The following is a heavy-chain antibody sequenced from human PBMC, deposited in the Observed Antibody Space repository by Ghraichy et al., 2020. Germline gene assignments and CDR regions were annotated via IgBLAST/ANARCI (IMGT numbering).Heavy chain of an antibody. D-gene: IGHD5-18*01. CDR2: IYDSGRT. V-gene: IGHV4-39*02. J-gene: IGHJ5*02. Sequence: SETLSLTCTVSGASMSSSTTYYWGCIRQPPGKGLEWIGSIYDSGRTHYNSPLNSRVTISVDKSMNQFSLHLTSVTAADTALYFCARGRGYSYAFDPWGPGTLVLVSS. CDR1: GASMSSSTTYY. CDR3: ARGRGYSYAFDP.